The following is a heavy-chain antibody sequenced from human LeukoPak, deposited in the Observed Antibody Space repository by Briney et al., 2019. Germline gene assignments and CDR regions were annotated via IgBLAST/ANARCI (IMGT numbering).Heavy chain of an antibody. CDR3: ARLEMATIPLSNYKDV. CDR1: GYSFTSYW. D-gene: IGHD5-24*01. V-gene: IGHV5-51*01. CDR2: IYPGDSDT. J-gene: IGHJ6*03. Sequence: GESLKISCKGSGYSFTSYWIGWVRQMPGKGLEWMGIIYPGDSDTRYSPSFQGQVTISADKSISTAYLQWSSLKASDTAMYYCARLEMATIPLSNYKDVWGKGTTVTVSS.